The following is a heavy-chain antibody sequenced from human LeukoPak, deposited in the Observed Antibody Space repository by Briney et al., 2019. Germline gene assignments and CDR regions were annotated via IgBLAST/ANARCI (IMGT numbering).Heavy chain of an antibody. V-gene: IGHV3-23*01. CDR3: AKADAPWFGELLYSDY. J-gene: IGHJ4*02. CDR2: ISGSGGSA. Sequence: GGSLRLSCAASGFTFSSYAMSWVRQAPGKGLEWVSAISGSGGSAYYADSVKGRFTISRDNSKNTLYLQMNSLRAEDTAVYYCAKADAPWFGELLYSDYWGQGTLVTVSS. D-gene: IGHD3-10*01. CDR1: GFTFSSYA.